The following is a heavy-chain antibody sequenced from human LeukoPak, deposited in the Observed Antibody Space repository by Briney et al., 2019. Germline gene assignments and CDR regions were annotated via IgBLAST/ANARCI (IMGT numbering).Heavy chain of an antibody. D-gene: IGHD3-3*01. CDR3: ARGRGYDFWSAYQSDY. CDR1: GGSFSGYY. J-gene: IGHJ4*02. Sequence: SGTLSLTCAVYGGSFSGYYWSWIRQPPGKGLEWIGEINHSGSTNYNPSLKSRVTISVDTSKNQFSLNLSSVTAADTAVYYCARGRGYDFWSAYQSDYWGQGTLVTVSS. V-gene: IGHV4-34*01. CDR2: INHSGST.